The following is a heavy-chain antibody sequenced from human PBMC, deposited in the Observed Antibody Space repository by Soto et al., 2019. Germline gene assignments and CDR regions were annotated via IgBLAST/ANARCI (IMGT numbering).Heavy chain of an antibody. D-gene: IGHD3-22*01. CDR2: IYYSGST. CDR1: GGSISSGGYY. Sequence: SETLSLTCTVSGGSISSGGYYWSWIRQHPGKGLEWIGYIYYSGSTYYNPSLKSRVTISVDTSKNQFSLKLSSVTAADTAVYYSAREGLNYYDSSGYYYEWFDPWGQGTLVTVSS. CDR3: AREGLNYYDSSGYYYEWFDP. V-gene: IGHV4-31*03. J-gene: IGHJ5*02.